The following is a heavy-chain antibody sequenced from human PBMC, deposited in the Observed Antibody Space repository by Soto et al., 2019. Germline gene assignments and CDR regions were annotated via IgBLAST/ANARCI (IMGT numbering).Heavy chain of an antibody. D-gene: IGHD6-13*01. V-gene: IGHV4-59*01. J-gene: IGHJ5*02. CDR3: ARGGAGYSSSWYFS. Sequence: SETLSLTCTVSGGSISSYYWSWIRQPPGKGLVWIGYIYYSGSTNYNPSLKSRVTISVDTSKNQFSLKLSSVTAADTAVYYCARGGAGYSSSWYFSWGQGTLVTVSS. CDR2: IYYSGST. CDR1: GGSISSYY.